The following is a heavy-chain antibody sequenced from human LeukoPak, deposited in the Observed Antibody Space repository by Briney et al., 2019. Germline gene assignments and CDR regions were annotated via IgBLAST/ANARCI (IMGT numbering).Heavy chain of an antibody. Sequence: ASVKVSCKAFGYTFTSNYMHWVRQAPGQGLEWMGWINPNSGGTNYAQKFQGRVTMTRDTSISTAYMDMSSLRSDDTAVYYCARNLWFGESSDAFDMWGQGTMVTVSS. CDR1: GYTFTSNY. CDR2: INPNSGGT. V-gene: IGHV1-2*02. D-gene: IGHD3-10*01. CDR3: ARNLWFGESSDAFDM. J-gene: IGHJ3*02.